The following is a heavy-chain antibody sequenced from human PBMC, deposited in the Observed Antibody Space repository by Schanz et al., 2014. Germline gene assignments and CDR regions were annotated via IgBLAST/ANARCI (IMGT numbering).Heavy chain of an antibody. J-gene: IGHJ4*02. V-gene: IGHV1-18*01. CDR2: ISGSNGNT. CDR3: ARARRWPDS. D-gene: IGHD2-15*01. CDR1: GYTYTSYG. Sequence: QVQLVQSGAEVRKPGASVKVSCKASGYTYTSYGINWVRQAPGQGLEWLGWISGSNGNTNYTQKFQGRVTMTTDTSPNTADMELKSMRAYDTAGYYCARARRWPDSWGQGTLVTVSS.